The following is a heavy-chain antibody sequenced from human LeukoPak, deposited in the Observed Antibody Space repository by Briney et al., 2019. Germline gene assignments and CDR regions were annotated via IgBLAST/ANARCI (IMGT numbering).Heavy chain of an antibody. J-gene: IGHJ4*02. CDR2: INPNSGGT. D-gene: IGHD6-19*01. Sequence: ASVKVSCKASGYTFTGYYMHWVRQAPGQGLEWMGWINPNSGGTNYAQKFQGRVTMTRDTSISTAYMELSGLRSDDTAVYYCARGSWRSGWSGFDYWGQGTLVTVSS. CDR3: ARGSWRSGWSGFDY. V-gene: IGHV1-2*02. CDR1: GYTFTGYY.